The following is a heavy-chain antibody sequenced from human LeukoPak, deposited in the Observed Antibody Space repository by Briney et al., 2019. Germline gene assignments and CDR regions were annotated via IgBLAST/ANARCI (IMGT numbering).Heavy chain of an antibody. V-gene: IGHV1-18*01. Sequence: ASVNVSCKASGYTFTSYGISWVRQAPGQGVEWMGWISAYKGNTNYAQKLQGRVTMTTDTSTSTAYMELRSLRSDDTAVYYCARASIAVAGLGHFQHWGQGTLVTVSS. CDR2: ISAYKGNT. CDR1: GYTFTSYG. J-gene: IGHJ1*01. D-gene: IGHD6-19*01. CDR3: ARASIAVAGLGHFQH.